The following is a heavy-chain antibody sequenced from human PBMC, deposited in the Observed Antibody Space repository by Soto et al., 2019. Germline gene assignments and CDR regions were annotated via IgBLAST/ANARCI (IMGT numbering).Heavy chain of an antibody. CDR3: ERKKGYSYGPYYCYY. CDR1: GGSVSSGGYY. CDR2: IYYSGNT. Sequence: QVQLQESGPGLVKPSQTLSLTCTVSGGSVSSGGYYWSWIRQHPGKGLEWIGSIYYSGNTFYNPSLKSRVTISVDTSKNQFSLKLSSVTAADTAVYYCERKKGYSYGPYYCYYGGQGTRVTVSS. D-gene: IGHD5-18*01. J-gene: IGHJ4*02. V-gene: IGHV4-31*03.